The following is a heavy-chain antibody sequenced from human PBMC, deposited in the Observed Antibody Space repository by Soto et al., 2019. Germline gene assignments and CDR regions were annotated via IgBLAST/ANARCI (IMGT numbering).Heavy chain of an antibody. V-gene: IGHV3-53*01. J-gene: IGHJ4*02. CDR3: ARGLGFCSGGACYEY. Sequence: LRLSCAASGFSVSDNYVTWVRQAPGKGLEWVSVIYAGGDTFYADSVKGRFTISRDTSENMVYLQMRSLTVEDTAVYHCARGLGFCSGGACYEYWGQGTVVTVSS. CDR1: GFSVSDNY. CDR2: IYAGGDT. D-gene: IGHD2-15*01.